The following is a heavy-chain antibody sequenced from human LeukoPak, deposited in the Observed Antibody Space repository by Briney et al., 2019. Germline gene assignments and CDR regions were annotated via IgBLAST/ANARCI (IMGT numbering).Heavy chain of an antibody. CDR3: ARWASISREPGGFFDH. J-gene: IGHJ4*02. Sequence: SETLSLTCTVSGDSVTNDFFWGWVRQPPGEELEWIGSFCLGRDTYYRPSLKSRVTISVDTSKNQFSLNLNSVTAADTAVYYCARWASISREPGGFFDHWGQGTLVTVSS. V-gene: IGHV4-38-2*02. D-gene: IGHD1-14*01. CDR1: GDSVTNDFF. CDR2: FCLGRDT.